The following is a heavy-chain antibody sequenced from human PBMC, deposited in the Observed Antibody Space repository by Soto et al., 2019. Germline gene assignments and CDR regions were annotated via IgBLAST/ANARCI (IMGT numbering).Heavy chain of an antibody. Sequence: QVQLQESGPGLVKPSETLSLTCTVSGGSISSYYWSWIRQPPGKGLEWIGYIYYSGSTNYNPSLQSRVTISVDTSKNQFSLKLSFVTAADTAVYSCARRYGGGFDYWGQGTLVTVSS. J-gene: IGHJ4*02. CDR2: IYYSGST. V-gene: IGHV4-59*08. CDR3: ARRYGGGFDY. D-gene: IGHD3-10*01. CDR1: GGSISSYY.